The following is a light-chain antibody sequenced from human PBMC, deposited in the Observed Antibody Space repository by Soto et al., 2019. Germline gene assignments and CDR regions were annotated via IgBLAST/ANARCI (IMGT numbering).Light chain of an antibody. V-gene: IGLV2-18*02. Sequence: VLTQPPSVFRAPGQSVALSRPGNNKDVGSYNRVSWYQQPPGTAPKLIIYEVSNRPSGVPDRFSGSKSGNTASLTISGLQAEDEADYYCSSFTSSTTYVFGTGTKVTVL. CDR3: SSFTSSTTYV. CDR2: EVS. J-gene: IGLJ1*01. CDR1: NKDVGSYNR.